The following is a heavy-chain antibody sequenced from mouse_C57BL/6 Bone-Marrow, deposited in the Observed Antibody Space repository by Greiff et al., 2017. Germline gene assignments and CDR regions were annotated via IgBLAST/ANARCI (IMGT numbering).Heavy chain of an antibody. D-gene: IGHD1-1*01. Sequence: VQLQQSGAELVKPGASVKLSCTASGFNIKDYYIHWVKQRTEQGLEWIGRIDPEDGETKYAPKFQDKATITADTSANPHYLQLSSLTSEDTAVYYCTRSLIYYGTNYWGQGTTLTVSS. J-gene: IGHJ2*01. CDR1: GFNIKDYY. CDR2: IDPEDGET. CDR3: TRSLIYYGTNY. V-gene: IGHV14-2*01.